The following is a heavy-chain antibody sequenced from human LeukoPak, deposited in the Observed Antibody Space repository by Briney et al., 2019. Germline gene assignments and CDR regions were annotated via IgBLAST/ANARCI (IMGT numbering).Heavy chain of an antibody. V-gene: IGHV4-38-2*02. CDR1: GYSIRSGYY. J-gene: IGHJ5*02. CDR2: IYQSGST. Sequence: TSETLSLTCTVSGYSIRSGYYWGWIRQPPGKGLEWIGCIYQSGSTYYNPSLKSRVTISVDTSKNHFSLKLSSVTAADTAVYYCARVPAPNGFDPWAQETLVPVSS. CDR3: ARVPAPNGFDP.